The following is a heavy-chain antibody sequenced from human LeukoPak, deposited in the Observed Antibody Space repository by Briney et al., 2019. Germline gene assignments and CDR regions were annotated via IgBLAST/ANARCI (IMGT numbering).Heavy chain of an antibody. CDR1: GLTVSSNY. CDR3: ARVFAAGSGTAFDT. CDR2: IYTGSST. Sequence: PGGSLRLSCAASGLTVSSNYLSWVRQAPGKGLEWVSVIYTGSSTYYADSVRGRFTISRHNSKNTLYLQMNSLRVEDTAVYYCARVFAAGSGTAFDTWGQGTMVTVSS. V-gene: IGHV3-53*04. D-gene: IGHD3-10*01. J-gene: IGHJ3*02.